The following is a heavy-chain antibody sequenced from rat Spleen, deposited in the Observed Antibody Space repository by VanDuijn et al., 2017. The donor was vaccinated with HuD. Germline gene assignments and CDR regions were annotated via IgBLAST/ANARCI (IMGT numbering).Heavy chain of an antibody. Sequence: EVQLVESGGGLVQPGRSMKLSCVASGFTFSNYWMTWIRQAPGKGLEWVASITNTGGSTYYPDSVKGRFTISRDNAKNTQYLQMDSLRSEDTATYYCTRENYYSGEYWGQVVMVTVSS. V-gene: IGHV5-31*01. CDR1: GFTFSNYW. D-gene: IGHD1-1*01. J-gene: IGHJ2*01. CDR2: ITNTGGST. CDR3: TRENYYSGEY.